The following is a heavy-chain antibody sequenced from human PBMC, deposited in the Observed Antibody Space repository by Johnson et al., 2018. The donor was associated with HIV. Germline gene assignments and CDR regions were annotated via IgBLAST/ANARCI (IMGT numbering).Heavy chain of an antibody. CDR2: IGTAGDT. J-gene: IGHJ3*02. CDR3: STGGSAAGSSFHI. D-gene: IGHD6-13*01. CDR1: GFTVSSNY. V-gene: IGHV3-13*01. Sequence: VQLVESGGGVVQPGRSLRLSCAASGFTVSSNYMSWVRQAPGKGLEWVSAIGTAGDTYYPGAVKGRFTISRENAKNSLYLKMNYLRAGDTAVYYCSTGGSAAGSSFHIWGQGTMVTVSS.